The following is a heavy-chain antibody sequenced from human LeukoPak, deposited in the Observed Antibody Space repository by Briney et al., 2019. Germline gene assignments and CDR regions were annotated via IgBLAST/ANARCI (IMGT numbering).Heavy chain of an antibody. V-gene: IGHV1-69*13. CDR3: ARDSRLRLGELSSHFDY. CDR1: GGTFSSYA. Sequence: SVKVSCKASGGTFSSYAISWVLQAPGQGLEWMGGIIPIFGTANYAQKFQGRVTITADESTSTAYMELSSLRSEDTAVYYCARDSRLRLGELSSHFDYWGQGTLVTVSS. CDR2: IIPIFGTA. D-gene: IGHD3-16*02. J-gene: IGHJ4*02.